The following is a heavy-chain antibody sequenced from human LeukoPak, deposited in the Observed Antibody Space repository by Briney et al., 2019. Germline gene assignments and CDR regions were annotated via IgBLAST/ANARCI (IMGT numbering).Heavy chain of an antibody. J-gene: IGHJ2*01. D-gene: IGHD2-8*01. CDR3: ARDNGDYWYFDL. CDR1: VFTFSNYL. Sequence: GGSLRLSCAASVFTFSNYLTHLVRQAPGKGLVWVSSIYTDGRSARYADSVKRRVTISRDNAKNAVYLQMNSVRGEDTAVYYCARDNGDYWYFDLWGRGTLVTVSS. CDR2: IYTDGRSA. V-gene: IGHV3-74*01.